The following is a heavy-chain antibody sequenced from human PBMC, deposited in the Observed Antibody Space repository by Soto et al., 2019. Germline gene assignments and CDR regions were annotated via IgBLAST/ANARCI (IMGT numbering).Heavy chain of an antibody. V-gene: IGHV3-53*01. J-gene: IGHJ3*02. D-gene: IGHD3-22*01. Sequence: GGSLRLSCAASGFTVSSNYMSWVRQAPGKGLEWVSVIYSGGSTYYADSVKGRFTISRDNSKNTLYLQMNSLRAEDTAVYYCANLNTMIGDSDAFDIWGQGTMVTVSS. CDR3: ANLNTMIGDSDAFDI. CDR1: GFTVSSNY. CDR2: IYSGGST.